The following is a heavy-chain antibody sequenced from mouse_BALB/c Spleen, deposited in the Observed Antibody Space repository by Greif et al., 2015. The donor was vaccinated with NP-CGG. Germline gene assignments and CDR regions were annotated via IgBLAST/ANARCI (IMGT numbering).Heavy chain of an antibody. CDR1: GFSLTSYG. CDR3: ASQDAY. CDR2: IWSGGST. J-gene: IGHJ3*01. V-gene: IGHV2-4*02. Sequence: VQRVESGPGLVQPSQSLSITCTVSGFSLTSYGVHWVRQPPGKGLEWLGVIWSGGSTDYNAAFISRLSISKDNSKSQVFFKMNSLQADDTAIYYCASQDAYWGQGTLVTVSA.